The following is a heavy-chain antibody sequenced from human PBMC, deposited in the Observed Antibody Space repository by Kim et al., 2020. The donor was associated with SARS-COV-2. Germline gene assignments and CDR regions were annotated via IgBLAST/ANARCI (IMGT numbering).Heavy chain of an antibody. V-gene: IGHV1-2*04. J-gene: IGHJ6*02. CDR1: GYTFIGYY. D-gene: IGHD3-16*01. CDR2: INPNSGGT. CDR3: AREGEIDPYYYYGMDV. Sequence: ASVKVSCKASGYTFIGYYMHWVRQAPGQGLEWMGWINPNSGGTNYAQKFQGWVTMTRDTSISTAYMELNRLRSDDTAVYYCAREGEIDPYYYYGMDVWGRGTTVTVSS.